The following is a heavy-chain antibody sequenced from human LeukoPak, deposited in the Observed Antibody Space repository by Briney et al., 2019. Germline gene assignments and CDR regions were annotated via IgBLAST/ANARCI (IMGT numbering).Heavy chain of an antibody. Sequence: ASVKVSCKASGHTFTSYGISWVRQAPGQGLEWMGWISAYNGNTNYAQKLQGRVTMTTDTSTSTAYMELRSLRSDDTAVYYCARNPHHYYGSGSYAYYFDYWGQGTLVTVSS. V-gene: IGHV1-18*01. CDR2: ISAYNGNT. CDR1: GHTFTSYG. J-gene: IGHJ4*02. CDR3: ARNPHHYYGSGSYAYYFDY. D-gene: IGHD3-10*01.